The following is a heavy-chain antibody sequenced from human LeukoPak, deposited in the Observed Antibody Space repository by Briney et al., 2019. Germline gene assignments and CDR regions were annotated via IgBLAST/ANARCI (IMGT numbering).Heavy chain of an antibody. CDR1: GFTFGDYA. V-gene: IGHV3-30-3*01. CDR3: ARDQFDLDY. Sequence: GGSLRLSCTTSGFTFGDYAMSWVRQAPGKGLEWVAVISYDGSNKYYADSVKGRFTISRDNSKNTLYLQMNSLRAEDTAVYYCARDQFDLDYWGQGTLVTVSS. D-gene: IGHD3/OR15-3a*01. CDR2: ISYDGSNK. J-gene: IGHJ4*02.